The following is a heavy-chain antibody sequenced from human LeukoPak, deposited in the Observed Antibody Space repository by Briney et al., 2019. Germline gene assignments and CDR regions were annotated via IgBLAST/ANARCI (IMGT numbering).Heavy chain of an antibody. D-gene: IGHD3-22*01. Sequence: GESLKIFCRGSGYSFTSYWIGWVRQMPGKGLEWMGIIYPGDSDTRYSPSFQGQVTISADKSINTAYLQWSSLKASDTAMYYCATMYYYDSSGYYPYYFDYWGQGTLVTVSS. CDR3: ATMYYYDSSGYYPYYFDY. V-gene: IGHV5-51*01. J-gene: IGHJ4*02. CDR1: GYSFTSYW. CDR2: IYPGDSDT.